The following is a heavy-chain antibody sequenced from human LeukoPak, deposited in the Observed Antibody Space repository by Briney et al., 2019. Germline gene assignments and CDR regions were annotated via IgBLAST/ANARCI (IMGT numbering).Heavy chain of an antibody. V-gene: IGHV3-9*01. D-gene: IGHD6-19*01. Sequence: GRSVRLSCAASGFTFDDYAMLWVRQAPGKGLEGVSGISWNSGSIGYADSVKGRFTISRDNAKNSLYLQMNSLRAEDTALYYCAKDMAQWLVRGGNWFDPWGQGTLVTVSS. J-gene: IGHJ5*02. CDR3: AKDMAQWLVRGGNWFDP. CDR1: GFTFDDYA. CDR2: ISWNSGSI.